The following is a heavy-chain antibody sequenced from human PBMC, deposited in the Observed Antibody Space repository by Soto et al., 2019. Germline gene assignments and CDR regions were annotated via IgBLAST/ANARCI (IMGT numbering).Heavy chain of an antibody. CDR1: GYRNTIYA. J-gene: IGHJ4*02. CDR3: ARVKVRKYYYDSSGYYFDY. V-gene: IGHV1-3*01. CDR2: INGGDGDT. D-gene: IGHD3-22*01. Sequence: GASVKGACQTSGYRNTIYARRWGRKAKGQSLEWMGWINGGDGDTKYSQKFQGRVTITSDTSASTAYMELSSLRSEDTAVYYCARVKVRKYYYDSSGYYFDYWGQGALVTVSS.